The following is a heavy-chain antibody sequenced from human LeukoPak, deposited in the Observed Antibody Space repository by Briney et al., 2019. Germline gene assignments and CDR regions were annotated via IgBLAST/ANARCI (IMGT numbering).Heavy chain of an antibody. CDR3: ARDRVVVPAASHAFDI. V-gene: IGHV3-30-3*01. Sequence: GGSLRLSCAASGFTFSSYAMHWVRQAPGKRLEWVAVISYDGSNKYYADSVKGRFTISRDNSKNTLYLQMNSLRAEDTAVYYCARDRVVVPAASHAFDIWGQGTMVTVSS. CDR1: GFTFSSYA. CDR2: ISYDGSNK. J-gene: IGHJ3*02. D-gene: IGHD2-2*01.